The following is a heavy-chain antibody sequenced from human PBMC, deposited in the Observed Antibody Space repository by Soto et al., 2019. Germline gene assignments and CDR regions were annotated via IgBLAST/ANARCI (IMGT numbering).Heavy chain of an antibody. V-gene: IGHV4-30-4*01. CDR2: IYYSGST. Sequence: QVQLQESGPGLVKPSQTLSPTCTVSGGSISSGDDFWTWIRQPPGKGLEWIGYIYYSGSTYYNPALKGRTIQLVDTSTHQSSLKLSSVTAADTAVYYCARDRGNQKEDYYYGMDGWGEGTTVTV. CDR1: GGSISSGDDF. CDR3: ARDRGNQKEDYYYGMDG. D-gene: IGHD3-10*01. J-gene: IGHJ6*02.